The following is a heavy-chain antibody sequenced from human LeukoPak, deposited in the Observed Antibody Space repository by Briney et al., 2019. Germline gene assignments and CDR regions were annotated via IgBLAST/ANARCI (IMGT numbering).Heavy chain of an antibody. CDR2: ISAYNGNT. CDR3: AALSDAARPRRYYYYYMDV. Sequence: ASVKVSCKASGYTFTSYGISWVRQAPGQGLEWMGWISAYNGNTNYAQKLQGRVTITTDTSTSKAYMEMRSLRSDDTAVYYCAALSDAARPRRYYYYYMDVWGKGTTVTVSS. V-gene: IGHV1-18*01. D-gene: IGHD6-6*01. CDR1: GYTFTSYG. J-gene: IGHJ6*03.